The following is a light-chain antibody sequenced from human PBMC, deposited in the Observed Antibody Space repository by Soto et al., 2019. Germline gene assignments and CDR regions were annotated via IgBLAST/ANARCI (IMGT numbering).Light chain of an antibody. CDR2: GAS. V-gene: IGKV3-20*01. Sequence: ETVLTQSPGTLSLSPGERATLSCRAGQSVGSSYLAWYQQKPAQAPRLLIYGASNRATGIPDRFSGSGSGTDFTLTISRLEPEDFAVYYCQHFGSSPPSWSFGPGTKVEVK. CDR1: QSVGSSY. CDR3: QHFGSSPPSWS. J-gene: IGKJ1*01.